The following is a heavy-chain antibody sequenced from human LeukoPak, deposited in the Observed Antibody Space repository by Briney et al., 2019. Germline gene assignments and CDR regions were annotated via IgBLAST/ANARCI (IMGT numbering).Heavy chain of an antibody. CDR1: GYTFTSYG. V-gene: IGHV1-18*01. CDR2: ISAYNGNT. J-gene: IGHJ3*02. CDR3: ASICSGGSCYFFGLAFDI. D-gene: IGHD2-15*01. Sequence: ASVKVSCKASGYTFTSYGISWVRQAPGQGLEWMGWISAYNGNTNYAQKLQGRVTMTTDTSTSTAYMELRSLRSDDTAVYYCASICSGGSCYFFGLAFDIWGQGTMVTVSS.